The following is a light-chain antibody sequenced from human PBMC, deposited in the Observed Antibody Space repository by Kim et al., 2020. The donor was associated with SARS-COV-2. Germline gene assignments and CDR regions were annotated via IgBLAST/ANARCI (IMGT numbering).Light chain of an antibody. CDR1: SGHSSYA. CDR3: QTWGTGAWV. CDR2: LNADGGH. V-gene: IGLV4-69*01. Sequence: ASVKLTCTLSSGHSSYAIAWHQKQPEKGTRYLMKLNADGGHIKGDGIPDRFSGSSSGAERYLTISSLQSEDEADYYCQTWGTGAWVFGGGTKLTVL. J-gene: IGLJ3*02.